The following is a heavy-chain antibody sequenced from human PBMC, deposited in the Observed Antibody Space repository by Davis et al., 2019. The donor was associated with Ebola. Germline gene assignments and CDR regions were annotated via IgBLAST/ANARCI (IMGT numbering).Heavy chain of an antibody. CDR1: GFTFSSYG. CDR3: AKDLGDFWSSYYYISHGMDV. V-gene: IGHV3-30*18. J-gene: IGHJ6*04. D-gene: IGHD3-3*01. CDR2: ISYDGSDK. Sequence: GESLKISCAASGFTFSSYGMHWVRQTPGKGLEWVAVISYDGSDKYYADSVKGRFTISRDNSKNTLYLQMNSLRAEDTAVYYCAKDLGDFWSSYYYISHGMDVWGKGTTVTVS.